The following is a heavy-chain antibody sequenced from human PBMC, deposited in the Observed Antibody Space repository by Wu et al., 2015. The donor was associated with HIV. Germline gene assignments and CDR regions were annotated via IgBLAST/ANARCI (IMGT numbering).Heavy chain of an antibody. CDR1: GGTFSSYA. CDR3: ATSGGQTGARRNYYGMDV. V-gene: IGHV1-69*05. CDR2: IIPIFGTA. J-gene: IGHJ6*02. D-gene: IGHD7-27*01. Sequence: QVQLVQSGAEVKKPGSSVKVSCKASGGTFSSYAISWVRQAPGQGLEWMGGIIPIFGTANYAQKFQGRVTITTDESTSTAYMELSSLRSEDTAVYYCATSGGQTGARRNYYGMDVWGQGTTVTVSS.